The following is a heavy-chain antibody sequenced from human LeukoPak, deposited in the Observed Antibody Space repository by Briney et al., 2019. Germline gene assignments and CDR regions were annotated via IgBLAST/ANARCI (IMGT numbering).Heavy chain of an antibody. V-gene: IGHV3-74*01. CDR1: GFTFSSYW. D-gene: IGHD4-17*01. J-gene: IGHJ4*02. Sequence: GGSLRLSCAASGFTFSSYWMHWVRQAPGKGLVWVSRITSDGSTTSYADSVKGRFTVSRDNAKNTLFLQMSSLRAEDTAVYYCARGQLRCPDYWGQGTLVTVSS. CDR2: ITSDGSTT. CDR3: ARGQLRCPDY.